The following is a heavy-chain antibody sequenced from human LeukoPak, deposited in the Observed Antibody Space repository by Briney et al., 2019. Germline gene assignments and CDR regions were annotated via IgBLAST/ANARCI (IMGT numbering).Heavy chain of an antibody. CDR3: ARSPSIAATGRNYNWFDP. J-gene: IGHJ5*02. CDR1: GGSISSSY. V-gene: IGHV4-59*01. CDR2: IYYSGST. Sequence: SETLSLTCTVSGGSISSSYCNWIRQPPGKGLEWIGHIYYSGSTNYNPSLKSRVTISVDTSKNQFSLKLSPVTAADTAVYYCARSPSIAATGRNYNWFDPWGQGTLVTVSS. D-gene: IGHD6-13*01.